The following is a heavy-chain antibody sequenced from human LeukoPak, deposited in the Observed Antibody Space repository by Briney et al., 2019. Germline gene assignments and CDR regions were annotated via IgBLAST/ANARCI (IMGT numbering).Heavy chain of an antibody. CDR3: AKVVRSLGTFDY. D-gene: IGHD4/OR15-4a*01. J-gene: IGHJ4*02. V-gene: IGHV3-23*01. Sequence: GGSLRLSCAASGFTFSSYSMNWVRQAPGKGLEWVSAISGSGGSTYYADSVKGRFTISRDNSKNTLYLQMNSLRAEDTAVYYCAKVVRSLGTFDYWGQGTLVTVSS. CDR2: ISGSGGST. CDR1: GFTFSSYS.